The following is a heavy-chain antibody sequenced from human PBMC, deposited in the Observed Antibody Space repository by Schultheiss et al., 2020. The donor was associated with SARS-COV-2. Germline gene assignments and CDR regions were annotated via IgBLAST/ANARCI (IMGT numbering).Heavy chain of an antibody. CDR2: IYYSGST. CDR1: GGSISSSSYY. D-gene: IGHD3-3*01. CDR3: ARSRGRDFWSGPPHPYYFDY. V-gene: IGHV4-39*07. Sequence: SETLSLTCTVSGGSISSSSYYWGWIRQPPGKGLEWIGSIYYSGSTNYNPSLKSRVTISVDTSKNQFSLKLSSVTAADTAVYYCARSRGRDFWSGPPHPYYFDYWGQGTLVTVSS. J-gene: IGHJ4*02.